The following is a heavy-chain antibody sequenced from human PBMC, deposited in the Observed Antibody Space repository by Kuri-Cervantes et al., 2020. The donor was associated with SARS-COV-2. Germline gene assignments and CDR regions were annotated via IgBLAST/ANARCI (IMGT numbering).Heavy chain of an antibody. D-gene: IGHD3-22*01. CDR2: IYYSGST. V-gene: IGHV4-39*01. CDR3: ARLGHYYDSSGYYYAFDY. J-gene: IGHJ4*02. Sequence: SETLSLTCTVSGGSISSSSYYWGWIRQPPGKGLEWIGSIYYSGSTYYNPSLKSRVTISVDTSKNQFSLKLSSVTAADTAVYYCARLGHYYDSSGYYYAFDYWGQGTLVTVSS. CDR1: GGSISSSSYY.